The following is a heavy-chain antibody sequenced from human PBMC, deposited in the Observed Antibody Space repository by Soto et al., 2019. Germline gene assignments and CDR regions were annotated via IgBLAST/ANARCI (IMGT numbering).Heavy chain of an antibody. V-gene: IGHV4-59*01. CDR3: ASVTFGGVVLAH. CDR1: ADSFSKYY. CDR2: IYFNGNT. Sequence: SGTLSLTCTVSADSFSKYYWPWIRQPPGGGLEWIGYIYFNGNTSYSPSLKGRVTISRDTSKKQFSLNLSSVTAAETAVYYCASVTFGGVVLAHWGQGTLVTVSA. D-gene: IGHD3-16*01. J-gene: IGHJ4*02.